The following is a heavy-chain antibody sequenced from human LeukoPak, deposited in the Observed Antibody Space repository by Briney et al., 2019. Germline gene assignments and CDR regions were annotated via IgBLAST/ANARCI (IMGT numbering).Heavy chain of an antibody. V-gene: IGHV3-48*04. CDR1: GFTFSSYS. CDR3: ASLPYYYDSSGPPTAEESYFDY. D-gene: IGHD3-22*01. CDR2: ISSSSSTI. Sequence: GGSLRLSCAASGFTFSSYSMNWVRQAPGKGLEWVSYISSSSSTIYYADSVKGRFTISRDNAKNSLYLQMNSLRAEDTAVYYCASLPYYYDSSGPPTAEESYFDYWGQGTLVTVSS. J-gene: IGHJ4*02.